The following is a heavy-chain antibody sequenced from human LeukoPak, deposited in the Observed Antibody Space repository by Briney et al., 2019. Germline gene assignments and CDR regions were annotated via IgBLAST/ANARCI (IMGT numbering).Heavy chain of an antibody. CDR1: GYTFTSSS. V-gene: IGHV1-18*01. Sequence: ASVKVSCKASGYTFTSSSISWVRQAPGQELEWMGWISAYNGNTNHTQKLQGRVTMTTDTSTTTAYMELRSLRSDDTAVYYCASAPIYYYYYMDVWGKGATVTVSS. J-gene: IGHJ6*03. CDR3: ASAPIYYYYYMDV. CDR2: ISAYNGNT. D-gene: IGHD3-9*01.